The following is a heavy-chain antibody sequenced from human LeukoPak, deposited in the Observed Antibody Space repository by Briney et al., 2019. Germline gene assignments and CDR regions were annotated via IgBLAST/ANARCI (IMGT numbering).Heavy chain of an antibody. CDR3: ASGYCSSTSCYWGRD. CDR2: IYPSGNT. CDR1: GYSISSAYY. Sequence: SETLSLTCTVSGYSISSAYYWGWIRQPPGKGLEWIGSIYPSGNTYYNPSLKSRLTISIDTSKNQFSLKLSSVTAADTAVYYCASGYCSSTSCYWGRDWGQGTLVTVSS. V-gene: IGHV4-38-2*02. D-gene: IGHD2-2*01. J-gene: IGHJ4*02.